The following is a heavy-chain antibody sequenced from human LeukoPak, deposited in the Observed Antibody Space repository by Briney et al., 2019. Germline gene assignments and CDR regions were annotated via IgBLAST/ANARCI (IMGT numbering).Heavy chain of an antibody. D-gene: IGHD3-3*02. CDR3: ARDIFASRSYPDF. V-gene: IGHV3-33*01. J-gene: IGHJ4*02. CDR1: AFNFDTYS. Sequence: GGSLRLSCAASAFNFDTYSMHCVRQDPGHRLEWVALIWHDGSHKFYSNSVRGQFTISRDNSQNTVYLQMKNLRTDDTAVYYCARDIFASRSYPDFSGEGTLVTVSS. CDR2: IWHDGSHK.